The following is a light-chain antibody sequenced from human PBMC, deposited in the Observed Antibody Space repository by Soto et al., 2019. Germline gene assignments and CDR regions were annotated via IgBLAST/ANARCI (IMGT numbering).Light chain of an antibody. J-gene: IGLJ2*01. Sequence: SYELTQPPSVSVSPGQTASITCSGDKLGDKYACWYQQKPGQSPVLVIYQDSKRPSGIPERFSGSKSGKTATLTISGTQARDEADYYCQAWDSSTVVFGGGTKVTVL. CDR3: QAWDSSTVV. CDR2: QDS. V-gene: IGLV3-1*01. CDR1: KLGDKY.